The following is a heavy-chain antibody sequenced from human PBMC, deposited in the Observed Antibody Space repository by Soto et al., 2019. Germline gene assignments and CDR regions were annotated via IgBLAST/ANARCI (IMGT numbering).Heavy chain of an antibody. J-gene: IGHJ4*02. CDR1: GYTFTSYY. V-gene: IGHV1-46*03. Sequence: EASVKVSCKASGYTFTSYYMHWVRQAPGQGLEWMGIINPSGGSTSYAQKFQGRVTMTRDTSTSTVYMELSSLRSEDTAAYYCARGDYYDSSGYPDPFDYWGQGTLVTVSS. CDR3: ARGDYYDSSGYPDPFDY. D-gene: IGHD3-22*01. CDR2: INPSGGST.